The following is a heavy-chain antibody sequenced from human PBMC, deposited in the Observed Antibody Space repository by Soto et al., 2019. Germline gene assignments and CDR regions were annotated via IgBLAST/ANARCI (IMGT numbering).Heavy chain of an antibody. J-gene: IGHJ4*02. D-gene: IGHD3-3*01. V-gene: IGHV1-69*02. CDR3: ARSLRPRFLEWLPFDY. CDR1: GGTFSSYT. Sequence: QVQLVQSGAEVKKPGSSVKVSCKASGGTFSSYTISWVRQAPGQGLEWMGRIIPILGIANYAQKFQGRVTITADKSTSTAYMELSSLRSEDTAVDYCARSLRPRFLEWLPFDYWGQGTLVTVSS. CDR2: IIPILGIA.